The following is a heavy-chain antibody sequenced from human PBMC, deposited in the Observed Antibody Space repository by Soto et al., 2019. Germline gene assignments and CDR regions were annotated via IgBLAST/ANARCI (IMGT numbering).Heavy chain of an antibody. CDR2: ISYDGSNK. CDR3: ARGGYDGRGWFDP. J-gene: IGHJ5*02. D-gene: IGHD5-12*01. CDR1: GFTFSSYA. Sequence: QVQLVESGGGMVQPGRSLRLSCAASGFTFSSYAMHWVRQAPGKGLEWVAVISYDGSNKYYADSVKGRFTISRDNSKNTLYLQMNSLRAEDTAVYYCARGGYDGRGWFDPWGQGTLVTVSS. V-gene: IGHV3-30-3*01.